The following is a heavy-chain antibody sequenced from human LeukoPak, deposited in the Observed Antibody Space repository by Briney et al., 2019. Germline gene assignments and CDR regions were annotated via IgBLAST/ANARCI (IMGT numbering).Heavy chain of an antibody. CDR3: ARYTSSTSHYYYYYMDV. CDR2: VYYSGST. J-gene: IGHJ6*03. V-gene: IGHV4-59*01. Sequence: ASETLSLTCTVSGGSISSYYWSWIRQPPGKGLEWIWYVYYSGSTNYNPSLKSRVTISVDASKNQFSLKLSSVTAADTTVYYCARYTSSTSHYYYYYMDVWGKGTTVTVSS. CDR1: GGSISSYY. D-gene: IGHD2-2*01.